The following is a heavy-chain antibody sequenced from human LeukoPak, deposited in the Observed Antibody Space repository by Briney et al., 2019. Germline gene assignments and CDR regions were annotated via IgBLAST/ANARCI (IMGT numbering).Heavy chain of an antibody. V-gene: IGHV4-39*01. Sequence: PSETLSLTCTVSGGSISSSSYYWGWIRQPPGKGLEWIGSIYYSGSTYYNPSLKSRVTISVDTSKNQFSLKLSPVTAADTAVYYCVGWDGDLAWAYFDYWGQGTLVTVSS. CDR1: GGSISSSSYY. J-gene: IGHJ4*02. D-gene: IGHD4-17*01. CDR3: VGWDGDLAWAYFDY. CDR2: IYYSGST.